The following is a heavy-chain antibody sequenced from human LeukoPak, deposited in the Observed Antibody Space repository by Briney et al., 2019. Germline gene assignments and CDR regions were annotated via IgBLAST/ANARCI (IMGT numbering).Heavy chain of an antibody. CDR3: AARYAQPPN. CDR2: ISGTGGST. CDR1: GFAFSTYA. Sequence: GGSLRLSCTASGFAFSTYAMSWVRQAPGKGLEWVSAISGTGGSTYYADSVKGRFTISRDNSKNTLYLQMNSLRAEDTAVYYCAARYAQPPNWGQGTLVTASS. J-gene: IGHJ4*02. V-gene: IGHV3-23*01. D-gene: IGHD2-2*01.